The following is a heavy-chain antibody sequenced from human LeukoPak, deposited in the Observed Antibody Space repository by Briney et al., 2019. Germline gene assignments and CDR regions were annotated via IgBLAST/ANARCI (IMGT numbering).Heavy chain of an antibody. D-gene: IGHD2-21*02. V-gene: IGHV4-59*08. CDR2: IHYSGST. Sequence: ETLSLTCTVSGGSISSSYWSWIRQPPGKGLEWIGCIHYSGSTNYNPSLQSRVTISVDTSKNQFSLKLSSVTAADTAVYSCARHLRGAYCCDNCYLDYWGQGTLVTVSS. CDR1: GGSISSSY. J-gene: IGHJ4*02. CDR3: ARHLRGAYCCDNCYLDY.